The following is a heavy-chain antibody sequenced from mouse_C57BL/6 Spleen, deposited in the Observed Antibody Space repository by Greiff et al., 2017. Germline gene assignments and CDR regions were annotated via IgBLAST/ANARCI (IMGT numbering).Heavy chain of an antibody. J-gene: IGHJ3*01. V-gene: IGHV1-26*01. Sequence: VQLQQSGPELVKPGASVKISCKASGYTFTDYYMNWVKQSHGKSLEWIGDINPNNGGTSYNQKFKGKATLTVDKSSSTAYMELRSLTSEDSAVYYCAPLTVVDQDAYWSQGTLVTVSA. CDR3: APLTVVDQDAY. CDR1: GYTFTDYY. CDR2: INPNNGGT. D-gene: IGHD1-1*01.